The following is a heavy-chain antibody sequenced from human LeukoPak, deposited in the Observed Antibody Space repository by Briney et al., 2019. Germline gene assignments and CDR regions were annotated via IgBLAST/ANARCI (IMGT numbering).Heavy chain of an antibody. V-gene: IGHV3-21*01. CDR1: GFTLSSYS. D-gene: IGHD5-18*01. J-gene: IGHJ4*02. CDR3: AKGGDYGYSYGLYFDY. Sequence: GGSLRLSCAASGFTLSSYSMNWVRQAPGKGLEWVSSISSSSSYIYYADSVKGRFTISRDNSKNTLYLQMNSLRAEDTAVYYCAKGGDYGYSYGLYFDYWGQGTLVTVSS. CDR2: ISSSSSYI.